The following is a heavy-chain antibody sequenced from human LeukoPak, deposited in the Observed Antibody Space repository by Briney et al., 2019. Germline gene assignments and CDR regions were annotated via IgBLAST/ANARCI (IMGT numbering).Heavy chain of an antibody. CDR2: IYYSGST. V-gene: IGHV4-31*03. CDR1: GGSISSGGYY. Sequence: SETLSLTCTVSGGSISSGGYYWSWIRQHPGKGLEWIGYIYYSGSTYYNPSLKSRVTISVDTSKNQFSLKLSSVTAADTAVYYCARVFGGEAGTMVDYWGQGTLVTVSS. J-gene: IGHJ4*02. CDR3: ARVFGGEAGTMVDY. D-gene: IGHD3-16*01.